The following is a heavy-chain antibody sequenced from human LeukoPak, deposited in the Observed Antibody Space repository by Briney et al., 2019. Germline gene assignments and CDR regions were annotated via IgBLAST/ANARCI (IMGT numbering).Heavy chain of an antibody. CDR2: IYYSGNT. D-gene: IGHD6-19*01. CDR3: ARGAQWPY. CDR1: GGSVSSGSHD. J-gene: IGHJ4*02. Sequence: SETLSLTCTVSGGSVSSGSHDWSWIRQPPGKGLEWIGCIYYSGNTNYNPSLKSRITIAIDTSKNQFSLKLSSVTAADTAVYYCARGAQWPYWGQGTLVTVSS. V-gene: IGHV4-61*01.